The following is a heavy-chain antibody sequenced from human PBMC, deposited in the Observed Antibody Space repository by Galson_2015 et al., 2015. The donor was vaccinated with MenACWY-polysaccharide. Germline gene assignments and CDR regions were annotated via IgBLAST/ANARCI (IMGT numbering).Heavy chain of an antibody. J-gene: IGHJ6*02. Sequence: SLRLSCAASGFTFGDHAMSWFRQAPGKGLEWVGFIRSKAYGGTTEYAASVKGRFTISRDDSKSIAYLQMNSLKTEDTAVYYCTRDQGGWYYYYGMGVWGQGTTVTVSS. CDR3: TRDQGGWYYYYGMGV. CDR2: IRSKAYGGTT. V-gene: IGHV3-49*03. CDR1: GFTFGDHA. D-gene: IGHD6-19*01.